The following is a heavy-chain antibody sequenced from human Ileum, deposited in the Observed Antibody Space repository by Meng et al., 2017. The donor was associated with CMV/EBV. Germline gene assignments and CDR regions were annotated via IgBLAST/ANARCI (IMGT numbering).Heavy chain of an antibody. D-gene: IGHD3-10*01. V-gene: IGHV6-1*01. J-gene: IGHJ4*02. CDR3: TYGWPLKY. CDR2: TWYGSKWYY. CDR1: ESVSISTES. Sequence: QVQLHQSGPGLVKPSPTLSLTCAGESVSISTESWNWIRQSPSRGLEWLGRTWYGSKWYYEYAVSVKSRITTIPDTSQNQISLQLNSVTPDDTAVYYCTYGWPLKYWGQGSLVTVSS.